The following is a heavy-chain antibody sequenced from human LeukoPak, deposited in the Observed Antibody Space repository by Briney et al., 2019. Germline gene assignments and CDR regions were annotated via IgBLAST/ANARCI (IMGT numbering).Heavy chain of an antibody. V-gene: IGHV1-69*06. Sequence: ASVKVSCKASGGTFSSYAISWVQQAPGQGLEWMGRIIPIFGTANYAQKFQGRVTITADKSTSTAYMELSSLRSEDTAVYYCARDLGYYDSTPFDYWGQGTLVTLSS. CDR2: IIPIFGTA. CDR1: GGTFSSYA. CDR3: ARDLGYYDSTPFDY. J-gene: IGHJ4*02. D-gene: IGHD3-22*01.